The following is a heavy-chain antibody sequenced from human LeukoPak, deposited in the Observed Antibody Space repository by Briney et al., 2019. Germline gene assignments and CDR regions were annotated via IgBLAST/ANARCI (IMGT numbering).Heavy chain of an antibody. CDR2: IKEDGSEK. V-gene: IGHV3-7*01. CDR1: GFTFSSYN. Sequence: GGSLRLSCAASGFTFSSYNMNWVRQAPGKGLEWVANIKEDGSEKYYVDSVKGRFTISRDNAKNSLYLQMNSLRAEDTAVYYCARGGRNFDYWGQGTLVTVSS. CDR3: ARGGRNFDY. J-gene: IGHJ4*02.